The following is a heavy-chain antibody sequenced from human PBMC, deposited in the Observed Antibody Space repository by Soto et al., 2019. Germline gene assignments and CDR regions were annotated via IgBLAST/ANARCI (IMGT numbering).Heavy chain of an antibody. CDR1: GGSFSDYY. D-gene: IGHD3-10*01. CDR2: INRSGST. Sequence: PSETLSLTCAVYGGSFSDYYWSWIRQPPGKGLEWIGEINRSGSTNYNPSLKSRVTISADTSRNQFSLKLSSVTAADTAVYYCARGLLLWFGELSRFQYYGMDVWGQGTTVTVSS. CDR3: ARGLLLWFGELSRFQYYGMDV. J-gene: IGHJ6*02. V-gene: IGHV4-34*01.